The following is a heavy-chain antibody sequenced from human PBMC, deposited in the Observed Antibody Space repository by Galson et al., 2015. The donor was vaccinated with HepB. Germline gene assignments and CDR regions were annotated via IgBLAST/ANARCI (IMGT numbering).Heavy chain of an antibody. Sequence: SLRLSCAASGFTFDDYAMHWVRQVPGKGLEWVSGISWNSGTTVYGDSVKVRFTISRDNAKNSLYLQMNSLRAEDTAVYYCARVRGSGSDFRYWGQGTLVTVSS. J-gene: IGHJ4*02. CDR1: GFTFDDYA. CDR3: ARVRGSGSDFRY. V-gene: IGHV3-9*01. CDR2: ISWNSGTT. D-gene: IGHD3-10*01.